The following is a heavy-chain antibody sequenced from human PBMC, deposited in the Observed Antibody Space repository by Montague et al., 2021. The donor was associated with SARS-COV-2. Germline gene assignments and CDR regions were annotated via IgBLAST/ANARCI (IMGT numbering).Heavy chain of an antibody. J-gene: IGHJ4*02. Sequence: SETLSLTCTVSGYSISSGYYWCWIRQPPGKGLEWIVSINHSGSTYYNPSPKSRVTITVDTSKNQFSLKLSSVTAADTAVYYCSRDVRYYDFLSGRAQTNPDYWGQGTLVTVSS. CDR2: INHSGST. D-gene: IGHD3-3*01. V-gene: IGHV4-38-2*02. CDR3: SRDVRYYDFLSGRAQTNPDY. CDR1: GYSISSGYY.